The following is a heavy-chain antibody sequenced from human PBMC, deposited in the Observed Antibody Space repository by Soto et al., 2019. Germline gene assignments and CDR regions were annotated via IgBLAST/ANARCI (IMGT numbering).Heavy chain of an antibody. Sequence: PGESLKISCKGSGYSFTSYWISWVRQMPGKGLEWMGRIDPSDSYTNYSPSFQGHVTISADKSISTAYLQWSSLKASDTAMYCCLSRVAAGPYYYYGIDVWGQGTTVTVSS. CDR3: LSRVAAGPYYYYGIDV. D-gene: IGHD6-13*01. J-gene: IGHJ6*02. CDR2: IDPSDSYT. CDR1: GYSFTSYW. V-gene: IGHV5-10-1*01.